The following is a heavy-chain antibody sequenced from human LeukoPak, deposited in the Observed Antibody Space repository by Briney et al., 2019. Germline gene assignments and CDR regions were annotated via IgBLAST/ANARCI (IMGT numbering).Heavy chain of an antibody. V-gene: IGHV3-48*01. CDR1: GFTFSSYA. Sequence: GGSLRLSCAASGFTFSSYAMSWVRQAPGKGLEWVSYISSSSSTIYYADSVKGRFTISRDNAKNSVYLQMNSLRVEDMAVYYCARDNGGYSLDYWGQGTLVTVSS. D-gene: IGHD5-18*01. CDR2: ISSSSSTI. J-gene: IGHJ4*02. CDR3: ARDNGGYSLDY.